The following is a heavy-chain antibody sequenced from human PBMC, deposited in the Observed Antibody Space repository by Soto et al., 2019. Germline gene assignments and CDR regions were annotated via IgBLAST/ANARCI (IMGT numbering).Heavy chain of an antibody. CDR3: ARSYGSGNDNGVPSNWFDP. J-gene: IGHJ5*02. V-gene: IGHV4-31*03. D-gene: IGHD3-10*01. CDR1: GGSIRSGTCY. CDR2: IYHRGST. Sequence: QVQLQESGPGLVTPSQTLSLPCTVSGGSIRSGTCYWRWIRQHPGKGLEWIGYIYHRGSTYYTPSRERRVTISLDTSKNHFSLKLSSVTAADTAGYYCARSYGSGNDNGVPSNWFDPGGQGTLVTVSS.